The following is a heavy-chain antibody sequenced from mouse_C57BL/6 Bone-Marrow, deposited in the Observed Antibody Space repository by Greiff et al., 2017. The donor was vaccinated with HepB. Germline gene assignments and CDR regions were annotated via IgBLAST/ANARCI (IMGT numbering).Heavy chain of an antibody. Sequence: QVQLQQPGAELVKPGASVKPSCKASGYTFTSYWMQWVKQRPGQGLEWIGEIDPSDSYTNYNQKFKGKATLTVDTSSSTAYMQLSSLTSEDSAVYYCASGSTMIARAMDYWGQGTSVTVSS. CDR3: ASGSTMIARAMDY. CDR2: IDPSDSYT. J-gene: IGHJ4*01. CDR1: GYTFTSYW. V-gene: IGHV1-50*01. D-gene: IGHD2-4*01.